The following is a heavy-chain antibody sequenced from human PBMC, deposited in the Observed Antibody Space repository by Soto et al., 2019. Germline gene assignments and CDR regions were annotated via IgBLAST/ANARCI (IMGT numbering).Heavy chain of an antibody. CDR3: ARGGDP. V-gene: IGHV4-34*01. CDR1: GGSFSGYY. J-gene: IGHJ5*02. CDR2: INHSGST. Sequence: SETLSLTCAVYGGSFSGYYWTWIRQPPGKGLEWIGEINHSGSTNYNPSLKSRVTISVDTSKNQFSLKLSSVTAADTAVYFCARGGDPWGQGTLVTVSS.